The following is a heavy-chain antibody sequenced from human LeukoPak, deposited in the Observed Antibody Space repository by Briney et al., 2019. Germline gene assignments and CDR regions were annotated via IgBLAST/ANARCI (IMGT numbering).Heavy chain of an antibody. CDR1: GYTFSSYD. CDR3: ARGSGYSSSWHDY. V-gene: IGHV1-8*01. CDR2: MNPNSGNT. D-gene: IGHD6-13*01. J-gene: IGHJ4*02. Sequence: ASVKVSCKASGYTFSSYDINWVRQATGQGLEWMGWMNPNSGNTGYAQKFQGRVTMTRNTSIRTAYMELSSLRSEDTAEYYCARGSGYSSSWHDYWGQGTLVTVSS.